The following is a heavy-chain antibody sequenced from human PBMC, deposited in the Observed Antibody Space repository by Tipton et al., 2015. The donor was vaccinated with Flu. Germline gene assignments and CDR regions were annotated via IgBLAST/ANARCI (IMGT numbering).Heavy chain of an antibody. D-gene: IGHD3-10*01. J-gene: IGHJ4*02. CDR2: ISYDGRNQ. CDR3: ARVQQDGSGGSFFGYYFDH. CDR1: GLTFSTFA. V-gene: IGHV3-30*04. Sequence: SLRLSCSVSGLTFSTFAMQWVCRAPGKGLEWLALISYDGRNQIYADSVKGRFTISRDNSKNTLYLQMNSLGPGDTAMYYCARVQQDGSGGSFFGYYFDHWGQGTQVTFSS.